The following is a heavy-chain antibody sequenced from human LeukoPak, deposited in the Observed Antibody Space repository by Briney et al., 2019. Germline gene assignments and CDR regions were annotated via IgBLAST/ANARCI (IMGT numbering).Heavy chain of an antibody. CDR1: GYTFTGYY. Sequence: GASVKVSCKASGYTFTGYYMHWVRQAPGQGLEGMGWINPNSGGTNYAQKFQGRGTMTRDTSISTAYMELSRLRSEDTAVYYCARTRRIAAATGGQMNWGFDPWGEGTLVTVSS. CDR2: INPNSGGT. D-gene: IGHD6-13*01. CDR3: ARTRRIAAATGGQMNWGFDP. J-gene: IGHJ5*02. V-gene: IGHV1-2*02.